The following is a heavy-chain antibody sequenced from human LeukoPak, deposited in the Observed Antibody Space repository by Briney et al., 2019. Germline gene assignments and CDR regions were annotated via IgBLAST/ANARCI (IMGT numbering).Heavy chain of an antibody. CDR2: IHYSGST. CDR1: GGSVSSGNYY. CDR3: ARGPTVTDERNFDH. Sequence: SETLSLTCTVSGGSVSSGNYYWSWTRQPPGKGLEWIAFIHYSGSTYHNPSLKSRVTVSVDTSKNQFSLKLSSVTAADTAVYYCARGPTVTDERNFDHWGQGTLVTVSS. D-gene: IGHD4-17*01. J-gene: IGHJ4*02. V-gene: IGHV4-30-4*01.